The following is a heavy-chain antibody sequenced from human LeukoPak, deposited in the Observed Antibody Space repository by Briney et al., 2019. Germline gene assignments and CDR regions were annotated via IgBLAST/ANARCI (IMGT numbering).Heavy chain of an antibody. CDR3: ARSGRKNIVVVPAAKKTFDV. J-gene: IGHJ3*01. V-gene: IGHV4-34*01. CDR1: GGSFSGYY. CDR2: INHSGST. Sequence: SETLSLTCAVYGGSFSGYYWSWIRQPPGKGLEWIGEINHSGSTNYNPSLKSRVTISVETSKNQFSLRLISVTAADTAVYYCARSGRKNIVVVPAAKKTFDVWGQGTMVTVSS. D-gene: IGHD2-2*01.